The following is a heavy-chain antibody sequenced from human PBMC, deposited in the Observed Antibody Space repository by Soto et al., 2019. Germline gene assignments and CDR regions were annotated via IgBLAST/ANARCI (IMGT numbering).Heavy chain of an antibody. Sequence: GGSLRLSCAASGFTFSSYAMHWVRQAPGKGLEWVAVISYDGSNKYYADSVKGRFTISRDNSKNTLYLQMNSLRAEDTAVYFCARAIAVGSTSLDYWGLGTRVTVS. CDR1: GFTFSSYA. D-gene: IGHD6-19*01. V-gene: IGHV3-30-3*01. CDR2: ISYDGSNK. J-gene: IGHJ4*02. CDR3: ARAIAVGSTSLDY.